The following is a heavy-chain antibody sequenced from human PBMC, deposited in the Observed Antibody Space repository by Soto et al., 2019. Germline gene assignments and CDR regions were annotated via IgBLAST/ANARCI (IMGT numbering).Heavy chain of an antibody. D-gene: IGHD2-8*01. CDR1: GFTFNSYG. Sequence: QVQLVKSGGGVVQPGRSLRLSCAAAGFTFNSYGIHWVRQAPGKALEWVAVISYDGNNIYYGDSVQGRFTISRDNSKNTIYLQMNSLRAEDTSVYYCAKDVGYCTNGVCLYNWFDPWGQGTLVTVSS. J-gene: IGHJ5*02. CDR2: ISYDGNNI. CDR3: AKDVGYCTNGVCLYNWFDP. V-gene: IGHV3-30*18.